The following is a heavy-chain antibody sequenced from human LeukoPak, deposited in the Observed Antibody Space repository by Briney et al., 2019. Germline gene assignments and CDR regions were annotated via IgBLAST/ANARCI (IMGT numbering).Heavy chain of an antibody. CDR2: ITNSGGNT. CDR3: AKDSRPGVRGVVMFDY. D-gene: IGHD3-10*01. V-gene: IGHV3-23*01. Sequence: GGSLRLSCAASGFTFSSYAMSWVRQAPGKGLEWVSGITNSGGNTYYADSVKGPFTISRDNSKNTLYLQMDSLRAEDTAIYYCAKDSRPGVRGVVMFDYWGQGTLVTVS. J-gene: IGHJ4*02. CDR1: GFTFSSYA.